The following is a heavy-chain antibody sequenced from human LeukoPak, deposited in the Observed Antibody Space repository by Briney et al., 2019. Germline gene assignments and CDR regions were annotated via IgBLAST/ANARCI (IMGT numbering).Heavy chain of an antibody. J-gene: IGHJ6*03. CDR1: GFTFSSYS. V-gene: IGHV3-48*01. Sequence: GGSLRLPCAASGFTFSSYSMNWVRQAPGKGLEWVSYISSSSSTIYYADSVKGRFTISRDNAKNSLYLQMNGLRAEDTAVYYCARDQEIAVASPYYYYYYYMDVWGKGTTVTVSS. CDR3: ARDQEIAVASPYYYYYYYMDV. D-gene: IGHD6-19*01. CDR2: ISSSSSTI.